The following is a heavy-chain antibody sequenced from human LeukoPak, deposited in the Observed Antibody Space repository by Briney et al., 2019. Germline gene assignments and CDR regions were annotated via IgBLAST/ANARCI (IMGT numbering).Heavy chain of an antibody. V-gene: IGHV3-23*01. CDR1: GFTFSSYA. D-gene: IGHD6-6*01. J-gene: IGHJ5*02. CDR2: ISGSGGST. Sequence: GGSLRLSCAASGFTFSSYAMSWVRQAPGKGLEWVSAISGSGGSTYYADSVKGRFTISRDNSKNTLYLQMNSLRAEDTAVYYCAKDHGRIAARPLWFDPRGQGTLVTVSS. CDR3: AKDHGRIAARPLWFDP.